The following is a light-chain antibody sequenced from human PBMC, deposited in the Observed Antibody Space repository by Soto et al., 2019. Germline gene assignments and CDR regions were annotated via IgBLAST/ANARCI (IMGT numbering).Light chain of an antibody. CDR3: QQYNNWPWT. Sequence: EIFLTQSPATLSLSPWEIATLSCRASQSVSSNLAWYQQKPGQAPRLLIYGASTRATGIPARFSGSGSGTEFTLTISSLQSEDFAVYYCQQYNNWPWTFGQGTKVDIK. CDR1: QSVSSN. V-gene: IGKV3-15*01. J-gene: IGKJ1*01. CDR2: GAS.